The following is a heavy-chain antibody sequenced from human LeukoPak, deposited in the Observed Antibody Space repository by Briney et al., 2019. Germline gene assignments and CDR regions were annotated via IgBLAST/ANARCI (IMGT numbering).Heavy chain of an antibody. CDR3: ARGGAFRWLQFDAFDI. V-gene: IGHV4-38-2*02. CDR2: IYHSGST. J-gene: IGHJ3*02. Sequence: SETLSLTCTVSGYSISSGYYWGGIRQPPGKGLEWIGSIYHSGSTYYNPSLKSRVTISVDTSKNQFSLKLSSVTAADTAVYYCARGGAFRWLQFDAFDIWGQGTMVTVSS. D-gene: IGHD5-24*01. CDR1: GYSISSGYY.